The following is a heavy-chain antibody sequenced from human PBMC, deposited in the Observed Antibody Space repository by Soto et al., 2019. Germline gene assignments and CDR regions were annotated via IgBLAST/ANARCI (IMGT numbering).Heavy chain of an antibody. CDR1: GYTLTTYD. J-gene: IGHJ4*02. CDR3: AGHREGGYTYGYDY. CDR2: ISAYNRNI. D-gene: IGHD5-18*01. Sequence: QVQLVQSGAEVKKPGASVKVSCKASGYTLTTYDISWVRQAPGQGLEWMGWISAYNRNIKYIQKFQGRVTMTTDTSTSTAYMELRSLRSDDTAVYYCAGHREGGYTYGYDYWGQGTLVTVSS. V-gene: IGHV1-18*01.